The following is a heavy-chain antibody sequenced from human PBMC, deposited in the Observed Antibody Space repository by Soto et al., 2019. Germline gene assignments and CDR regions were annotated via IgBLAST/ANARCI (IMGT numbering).Heavy chain of an antibody. CDR1: GFTVSSNN. Sequence: EVQLVESGGGLVQPGGSLRLSCAASGFTVSSNNMSWVRQAPGKRLEWVSVIYSGGSAYYADSVKGRFTISRDNSKNTLYLQMNSLRAGDTAVYYCARHGYSYGGGYFDYWGQGTLVTVSS. J-gene: IGHJ4*02. CDR3: ARHGYSYGGGYFDY. D-gene: IGHD5-18*01. CDR2: IYSGGSA. V-gene: IGHV3-66*04.